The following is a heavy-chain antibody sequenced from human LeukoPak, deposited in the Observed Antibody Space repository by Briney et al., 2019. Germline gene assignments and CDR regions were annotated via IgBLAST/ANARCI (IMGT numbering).Heavy chain of an antibody. CDR1: GLTVSSNY. CDR3: ARKAPLDYYYGMDV. V-gene: IGHV3-53*04. CDR2: IYSGGST. J-gene: IGHJ6*02. Sequence: PGGSLRLSCAASGLTVSSNYMSWVRQAPGKGLEWVSVIYSGGSTYYADSVKGRFTISRHNSKNTLYLQMNSLRAEDTAVYYCARKAPLDYYYGMDVWGQGTTVTVSS.